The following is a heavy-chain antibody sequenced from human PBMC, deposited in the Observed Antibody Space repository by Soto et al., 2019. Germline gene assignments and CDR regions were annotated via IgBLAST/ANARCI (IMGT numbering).Heavy chain of an antibody. J-gene: IGHJ4*02. CDR3: ASGESMLPSVLTSPLDY. CDR2: IYSTGST. Sequence: QVQLQESGPGLVKPSQTLSLICTVSGDAISNDNYYWSWIRQPPGKGLEWIGYIYSTGSTTYNPSLRSRLTMSRDPSKRHFSLKLTSVTAADTAVYYCASGESMLPSVLTSPLDYWGQGTLVTVSS. D-gene: IGHD3-16*01. CDR1: GDAISNDNYY. V-gene: IGHV4-30-4*08.